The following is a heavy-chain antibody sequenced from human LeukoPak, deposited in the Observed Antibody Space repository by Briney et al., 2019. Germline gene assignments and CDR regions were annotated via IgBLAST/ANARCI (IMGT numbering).Heavy chain of an antibody. Sequence: GASVKVSCKASGYTFTSYAMNWVRQAPGQGLEWVGWINTNTGNPTYTQGFTGRFVFSLDTSVSTAYLQISSLKAEDTAVYYCAREYSSSWYRYFQHWGQGTLVTVSS. D-gene: IGHD6-13*01. CDR2: INTNTGNP. CDR1: GYTFTSYA. CDR3: AREYSSSWYRYFQH. J-gene: IGHJ1*01. V-gene: IGHV7-4-1*02.